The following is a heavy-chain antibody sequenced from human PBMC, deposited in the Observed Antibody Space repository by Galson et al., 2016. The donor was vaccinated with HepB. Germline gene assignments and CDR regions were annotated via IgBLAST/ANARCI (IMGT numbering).Heavy chain of an antibody. V-gene: IGHV5-51*01. CDR3: ARTMRGYSFGYEDY. D-gene: IGHD5-18*01. Sequence: QSGAAVKKPGESLKISCKGSGYNFSKYWIGWVRQMPGKGLEWMGIIYPGDSDTTYSPSFQGQVTISADKSISTTYLQWSSLKASDTAVYYCARTMRGYSFGYEDYWGQGTLVTVS. CDR2: IYPGDSDT. J-gene: IGHJ4*02. CDR1: GYNFSKYW.